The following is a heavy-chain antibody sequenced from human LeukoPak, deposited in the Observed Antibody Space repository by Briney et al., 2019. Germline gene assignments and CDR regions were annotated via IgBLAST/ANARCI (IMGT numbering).Heavy chain of an antibody. Sequence: PGGSLRLSCVASGFSVSSNYMTWFRQAPGKGLEFVSAIFTSGTTNYPDSVKGRFIISRHNFKNPLSLQMNSLRPEDTAVYYCASDQGITVTGWGQGTLVTVSS. V-gene: IGHV3-66*03. CDR1: GFSVSSNY. CDR2: IFTSGTT. J-gene: IGHJ1*01. D-gene: IGHD6-19*01. CDR3: ASDQGITVTG.